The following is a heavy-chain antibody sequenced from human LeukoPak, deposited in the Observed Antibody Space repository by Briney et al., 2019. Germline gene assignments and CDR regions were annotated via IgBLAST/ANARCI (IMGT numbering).Heavy chain of an antibody. J-gene: IGHJ5*02. CDR2: ISGSGGSR. D-gene: IGHD3-10*02. Sequence: QAGGSLRLSCAASGFTFSSYAMTWVRQAPGKGLEWVSSISGSGGSRDYADSVKGRFTISRDNSKNTLYLQMNSLRAEDTAVYYCARITMSRFDPWGQGTLVTVS. V-gene: IGHV3-23*01. CDR1: GFTFSSYA. CDR3: ARITMSRFDP.